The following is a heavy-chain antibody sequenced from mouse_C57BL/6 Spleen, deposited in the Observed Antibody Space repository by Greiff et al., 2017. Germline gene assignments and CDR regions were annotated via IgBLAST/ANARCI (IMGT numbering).Heavy chain of an antibody. J-gene: IGHJ1*03. CDR2: IHPNSGST. CDR3: ARREYYDYEYFDV. CDR1: GYTFTSYW. V-gene: IGHV1-64*01. D-gene: IGHD2-4*01. Sequence: QVQLQQPGAELVKPGASVKLSCKASGYTFTSYWMHWVKQRPGQGLEWIGMIHPNSGSTNYNEKFKSKATLTVDKSSSTAYMQLSSLASEDSAVYYWARREYYDYEYFDVWGTGTTVTVSS.